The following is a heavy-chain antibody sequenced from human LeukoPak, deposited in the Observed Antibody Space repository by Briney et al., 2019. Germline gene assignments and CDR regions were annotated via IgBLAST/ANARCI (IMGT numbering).Heavy chain of an antibody. V-gene: IGHV3-9*01. CDR2: INWKSDTI. CDR3: ARALTTLTYEGY. Sequence: PGGSLRLSCAASGFTFDDYAMHWVRQVPGKGLEWVSTINWKSDTIGYADSVKGRFTVSRDNAKDSLYLQMNSLRAEDTAVYYCARALTTLTYEGYWGQGTLVTVSS. D-gene: IGHD1-1*01. CDR1: GFTFDDYA. J-gene: IGHJ4*02.